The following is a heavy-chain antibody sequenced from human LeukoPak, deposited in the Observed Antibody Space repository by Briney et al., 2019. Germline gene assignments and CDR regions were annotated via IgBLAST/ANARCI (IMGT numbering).Heavy chain of an antibody. Sequence: SQTLSLPCAISGDSVSSKSAAWNWIRQSPSRGLEWLGRTYYRSKWYNDYAVSVESRITINPDTSKNQFSLQLNSVTPEDTAVYYCARGSQSSRWFNPWGQGTLVTVSS. CDR1: GDSVSSKSAA. CDR2: TYYRSKWYN. J-gene: IGHJ5*02. D-gene: IGHD6-6*01. V-gene: IGHV6-1*01. CDR3: ARGSQSSRWFNP.